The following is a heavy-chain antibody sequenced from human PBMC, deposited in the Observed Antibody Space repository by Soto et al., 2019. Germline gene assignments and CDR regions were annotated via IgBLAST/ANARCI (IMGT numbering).Heavy chain of an antibody. CDR1: GFTFSSNA. CDR3: AKDIGSSWYYALCLVY. D-gene: IGHD6-13*01. J-gene: IGHJ4*02. CDR2: ISGSGGST. V-gene: IGHV3-23*01. Sequence: GGSLRLSCAASGFTFSSNAMRWVRQAPGKGLEWVSAISGSGGSTYYADSVKGRFTISRDNSKNTLYLQMNSLRAEDTAVYYCAKDIGSSWYYALCLVYCRQGT.